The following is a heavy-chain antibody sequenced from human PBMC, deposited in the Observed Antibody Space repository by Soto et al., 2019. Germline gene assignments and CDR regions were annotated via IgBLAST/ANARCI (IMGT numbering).Heavy chain of an antibody. J-gene: IGHJ5*02. Sequence: GGSLRLSCATSGFTFTNYAMTWVRQGPGKGLEWVSSISAGGVSTYFADSVKGRFTISRDNSKNTLFLHMNSLRAEDTAVYYRAKMYRGYSGYIQSWGQGTLVTVSS. CDR3: AKMYRGYSGYIQS. D-gene: IGHD5-12*01. CDR2: ISAGGVST. CDR1: GFTFTNYA. V-gene: IGHV3-23*01.